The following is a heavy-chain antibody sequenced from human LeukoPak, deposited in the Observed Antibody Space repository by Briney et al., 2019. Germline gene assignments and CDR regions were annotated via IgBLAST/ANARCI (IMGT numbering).Heavy chain of an antibody. J-gene: IGHJ6*03. CDR3: ARLYSSGWLLNDYYYYYYMDV. CDR1: GFTFTRSA. CDR2: IVVGSGNT. D-gene: IGHD6-19*01. Sequence: GTSVKVSCKASGFTFTRSAMQWVRQARGQRLEWIGWIVVGSGNTKYAQKFQERVTITRDMSTGTAYMELSSVTAADTAVYYCARLYSSGWLLNDYYYYYYMDVWGKGTTVTISS. V-gene: IGHV1-58*02.